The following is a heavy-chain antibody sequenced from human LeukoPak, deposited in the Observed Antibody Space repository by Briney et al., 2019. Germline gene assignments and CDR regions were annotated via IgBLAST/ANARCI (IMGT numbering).Heavy chain of an antibody. D-gene: IGHD6-6*01. J-gene: IGHJ4*02. CDR1: GGSISTYY. CDR2: IYTSGTT. V-gene: IGHV4-4*07. Sequence: PSETLSLTCTVSGGSISTYYWSWIRQPAGKGLEWIGHIYTSGTTNYNPSLKSRVTMSVDTSKNQFSLKLNSVTAADTAVYYCARLYSSSSHFDHWGQGTLVTVSS. CDR3: ARLYSSSSHFDH.